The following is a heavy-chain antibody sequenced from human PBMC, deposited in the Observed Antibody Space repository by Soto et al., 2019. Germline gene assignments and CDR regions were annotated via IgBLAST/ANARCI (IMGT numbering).Heavy chain of an antibody. V-gene: IGHV3-23*01. D-gene: IGHD6-13*01. J-gene: IGHJ1*01. CDR3: AKGLINGRWYAEH. CDR1: GFTFSTCV. Sequence: EVHLLESGGGLVHPGESLRLSCGASGFTFSTCVMTWVRQAPGKGLEWVSCITDSGSGTYYADSVKGRFTISRDNSKNTMYLQMNNLRAEDTGVYYCAKGLINGRWYAEHLGQGTLVNVSS. CDR2: ITDSGSGT.